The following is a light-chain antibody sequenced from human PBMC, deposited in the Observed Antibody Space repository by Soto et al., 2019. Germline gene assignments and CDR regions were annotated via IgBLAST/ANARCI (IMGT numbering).Light chain of an antibody. Sequence: QSALTQPPSASGSPEQSVTISCTGTSSDVGGSNFVSWYQQHPGKAPKLMIYEVSKRPSGVPARFSGSKSGNTASLTVSGLQAEDEADYYCQSYDSSLSGWVLGGGTKLTVL. CDR3: QSYDSSLSGWV. V-gene: IGLV2-8*01. CDR1: SSDVGGSNF. CDR2: EVS. J-gene: IGLJ3*02.